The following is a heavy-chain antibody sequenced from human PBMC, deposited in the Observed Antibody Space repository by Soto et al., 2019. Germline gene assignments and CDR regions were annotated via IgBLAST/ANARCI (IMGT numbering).Heavy chain of an antibody. CDR3: ARAEGATSGY. J-gene: IGHJ4*02. CDR1: GGTFSSYT. D-gene: IGHD1-26*01. CDR2: IIPILGIA. V-gene: IGHV1-69*02. Sequence: QVQLVQSGAEVKKPGSSVKVSCKASGGTFSSYTISWVRQAPGQGLEWMGRIIPILGIANYAQKFQGRVXTXXDKSTSTAYMELSSLRSEDTAVYYCARAEGATSGYWGQGTLVTVSS.